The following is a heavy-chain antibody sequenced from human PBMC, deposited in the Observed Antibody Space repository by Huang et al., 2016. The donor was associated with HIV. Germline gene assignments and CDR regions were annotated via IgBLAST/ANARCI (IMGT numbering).Heavy chain of an antibody. CDR2: IYYSGST. J-gene: IGHJ4*02. CDR3: ARLLYRYYFDY. Sequence: QLQLQESGPGLVKPSETLSLSCTVSGGSISSSSYYWGWIRQPPGKGLEWMGSIYYSGSTYYNPSLKSRVTISVDTSKNQFSLKLSSVTAADTAVYYCARLLYRYYFDYWGQGTLVTVSS. V-gene: IGHV4-39*01. CDR1: GGSISSSSYY. D-gene: IGHD1-26*01.